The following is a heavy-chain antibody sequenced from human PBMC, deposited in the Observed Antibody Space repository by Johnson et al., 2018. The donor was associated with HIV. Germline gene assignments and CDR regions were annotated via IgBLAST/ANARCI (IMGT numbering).Heavy chain of an antibody. Sequence: VQVVESGGGLVQPGGSLRLSCAASGFTVSSNYMSWVRQAPGKGLEWVSVIYSGGSTYYADSVKGRFTISRDNSKNTLYLQMNSLRAEDTAVYYCATSMGATALAFEIWGQGTMVTVSS. CDR3: ATSMGATALAFEI. J-gene: IGHJ3*02. D-gene: IGHD1-26*01. CDR1: GFTVSSNY. V-gene: IGHV3-66*02. CDR2: IYSGGST.